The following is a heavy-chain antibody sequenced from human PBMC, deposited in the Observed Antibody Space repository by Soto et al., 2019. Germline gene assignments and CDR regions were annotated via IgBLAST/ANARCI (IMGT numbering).Heavy chain of an antibody. CDR3: SGGVGEAF. D-gene: IGHD1-26*01. CDR1: ESTVSRDW. Sequence: EVHLVESGGGLVQTGGSLRLSCAIFESTVSRDWMNWVRQAPGKGLEWVAHINQDGSEKYYVDSVKGRFTISRDNAKKSRYLQMNSLRPADTAMYYCSGGVGEAFWGQGTLVTVSS. CDR2: INQDGSEK. J-gene: IGHJ4*02. V-gene: IGHV3-7*04.